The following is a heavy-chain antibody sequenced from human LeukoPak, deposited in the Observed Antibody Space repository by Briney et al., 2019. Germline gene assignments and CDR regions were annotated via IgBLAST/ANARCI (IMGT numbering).Heavy chain of an antibody. V-gene: IGHV3-23*01. CDR2: ISGSGGST. J-gene: IGHJ4*02. CDR3: ANSDGDSSGYYDRNTPY. D-gene: IGHD3-22*01. CDR1: GFTFSNYA. Sequence: TGGSLRLSCAASGFTFSNYAMSWVRQAPGKGLEWVSAISGSGGSTYYADSVKGRFTISRDNSKNTLYLQMNSLRADDSAVYYCANSDGDSSGYYDRNTPYWGQGTLVTVSS.